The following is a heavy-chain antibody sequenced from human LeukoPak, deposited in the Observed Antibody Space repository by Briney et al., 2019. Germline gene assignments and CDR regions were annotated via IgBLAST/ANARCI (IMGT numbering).Heavy chain of an antibody. J-gene: IGHJ3*02. D-gene: IGHD5-18*01. CDR3: AKGRIQLRLQEDAFDI. CDR2: ISGSGGST. Sequence: HPGGSLRLSCAASGFTFSSYAMSWVRQAPGKGLEWVSAISGSGGSTYYADSVKGRFTISRDNSKNTLYLQMNSLRAEDTAVYYCAKGRIQLRLQEDAFDIWGQGTMVTVSS. CDR1: GFTFSSYA. V-gene: IGHV3-23*01.